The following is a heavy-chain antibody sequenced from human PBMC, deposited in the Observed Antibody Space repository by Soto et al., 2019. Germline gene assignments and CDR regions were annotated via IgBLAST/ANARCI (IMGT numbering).Heavy chain of an antibody. J-gene: IGHJ4*02. D-gene: IGHD3-22*01. CDR1: GYTFTSYG. V-gene: IGHV1-18*04. Sequence: ASVKVSCKASGYTFTSYGISWVRQAPGQGLEWMGWISAYNGNTNYAQKLQGRVTMTTDTSTSTAYMELRSLRSDDTAVYYCARSPYDSSGYYYVDFDYWGQGTLVTVSS. CDR3: ARSPYDSSGYYYVDFDY. CDR2: ISAYNGNT.